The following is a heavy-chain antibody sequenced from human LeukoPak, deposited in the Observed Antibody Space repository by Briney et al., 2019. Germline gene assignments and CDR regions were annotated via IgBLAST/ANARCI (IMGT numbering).Heavy chain of an antibody. J-gene: IGHJ4*02. V-gene: IGHV3-53*01. D-gene: IGHD2/OR15-2a*01. CDR3: ARDSSSFPNYFDL. CDR1: GFNVGDNY. CDR2: IYSAGDI. Sequence: GRSLRLSCAASGFNVGDNYMSWVRQAPGKGLEWVSLIYSAGDIFYSDSVRGRFTISRDNSKNTLYLQMNSLRAEDTAFYYCARDSSSFPNYFDLWGQGTLVTVSS.